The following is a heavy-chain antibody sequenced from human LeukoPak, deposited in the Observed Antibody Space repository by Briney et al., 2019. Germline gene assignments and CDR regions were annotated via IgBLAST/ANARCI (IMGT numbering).Heavy chain of an antibody. CDR3: ARDLGLGSSSPYYYYMDV. CDR2: INPNSGGT. CDR1: GYTFTGYY. V-gene: IGHV1-2*02. D-gene: IGHD6-6*01. J-gene: IGHJ6*03. Sequence: ASVKVSCKASGYTFTGYYMHWVRQAPGQGLEWMGWINPNSGGTNYAQKFQGRVTMTRDTSISTAYVELSRLRSDDTAVYYCARDLGLGSSSPYYYYMDVWGKGTTVTVSS.